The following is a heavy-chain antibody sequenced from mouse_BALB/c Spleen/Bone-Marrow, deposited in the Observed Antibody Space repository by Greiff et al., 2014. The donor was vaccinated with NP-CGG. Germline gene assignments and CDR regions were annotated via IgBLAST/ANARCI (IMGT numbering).Heavy chain of an antibody. V-gene: IGHV2-9*02. CDR3: ARITTATGAKDY. D-gene: IGHD1-2*01. Sequence: VQLQQSGPGLVAPSQSLSITCTVSGFSLTNYGVHWVRQPPGKGLEWLGVIWADGSTNYNSALMSRLSISRDNSKSQVSFKMNSLQTDDTAMYYCARITTATGAKDYWGQGTSVTVSS. CDR2: IWADGST. J-gene: IGHJ4*01. CDR1: GFSLTNYG.